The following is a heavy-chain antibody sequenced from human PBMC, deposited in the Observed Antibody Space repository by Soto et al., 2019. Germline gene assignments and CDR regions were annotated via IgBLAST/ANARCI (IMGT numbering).Heavy chain of an antibody. D-gene: IGHD5-12*01. Sequence: SETLSLTCTVSGGSISSYYWTWIRKPPGKGLEWIGYVYYRGSTNYNPSLKSRVTISVDTSKNQFSLKLSSVTAADTAVYYCARGPPWMVAFHICGQGSVVT. CDR3: ARGPPWMVAFHI. V-gene: IGHV4-59*01. CDR2: VYYRGST. J-gene: IGHJ3*02. CDR1: GGSISSYY.